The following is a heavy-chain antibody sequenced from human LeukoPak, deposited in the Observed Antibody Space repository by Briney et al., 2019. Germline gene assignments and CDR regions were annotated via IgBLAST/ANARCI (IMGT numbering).Heavy chain of an antibody. Sequence: SVKVSCKASGGTFSSYAISWVRQAPGQGLEWMGRIIPILGIANYAQKFQGRVTITADKSTSTAYMEPSSLRSEDTAVYYCARGPGIAAAGLDYWGQGTLVTVSS. J-gene: IGHJ4*02. V-gene: IGHV1-69*04. CDR2: IIPILGIA. CDR3: ARGPGIAAAGLDY. CDR1: GGTFSSYA. D-gene: IGHD6-13*01.